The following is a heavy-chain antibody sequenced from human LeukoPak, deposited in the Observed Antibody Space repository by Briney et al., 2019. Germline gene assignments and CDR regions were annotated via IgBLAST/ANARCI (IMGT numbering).Heavy chain of an antibody. CDR3: ARDFFYPNYCSSTSCPYYFDY. CDR2: IIPIFGTA. Sequence: SVKVSCKASGGTFSSYAISWVRQAPGQGLEWMGGIIPIFGTANYAQKFQGRVTITADESTSTAYMELSSLRSEDTAVYYCARDFFYPNYCSSTSCPYYFDYWGQGTLVTVSS. D-gene: IGHD2-2*01. V-gene: IGHV1-69*13. J-gene: IGHJ4*02. CDR1: GGTFSSYA.